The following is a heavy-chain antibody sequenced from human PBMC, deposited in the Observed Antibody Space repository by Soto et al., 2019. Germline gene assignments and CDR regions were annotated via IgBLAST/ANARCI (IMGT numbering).Heavy chain of an antibody. V-gene: IGHV3-30*18. CDR1: GFTFSSYG. CDR2: ISYDGSNK. D-gene: IGHD2-15*01. Sequence: GGSLRLSCAASGFTFSSYGMHWVRQAPGKGLEWVAVISYDGSNKYYADSVKGRFTISRDNSKNTLYLQMNSLRAEDTAVYYCAKDMDPRIVVVVAATHERSQGFDYWGQGTMVTVSS. J-gene: IGHJ4*02. CDR3: AKDMDPRIVVVVAATHERSQGFDY.